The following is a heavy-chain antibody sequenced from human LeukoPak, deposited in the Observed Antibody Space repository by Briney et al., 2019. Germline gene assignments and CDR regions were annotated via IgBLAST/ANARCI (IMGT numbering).Heavy chain of an antibody. Sequence: ASVKVSCKTSGYTFTSHGISWVRQAPGQGLEYMGWISGYNDDTNYAQGFQGRLTMTKDTSTSTAYMELRSLTSDDTAVYYCAKDSFTTIVVVTNDAFDFWGQGTMVIVSS. CDR3: AKDSFTTIVVVTNDAFDF. CDR2: ISGYNDDT. D-gene: IGHD3-22*01. V-gene: IGHV1-18*01. CDR1: GYTFTSHG. J-gene: IGHJ3*01.